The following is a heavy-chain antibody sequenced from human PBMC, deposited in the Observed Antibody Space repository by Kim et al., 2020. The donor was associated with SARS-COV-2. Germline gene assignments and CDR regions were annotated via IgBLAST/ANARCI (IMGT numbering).Heavy chain of an antibody. CDR2: IKSDVSST. CDR1: GFTFSSYW. J-gene: IGHJ5*02. Sequence: GGSLRLSCAASGFTFSSYWMHWVRQAPGKGLVWVSRIKSDVSSTSYADTVKGRFTVSRDNAKNTLFLQMNSLRVEDTAVYYCVRDVSTSDTSFDPWGQGTLVTVSS. V-gene: IGHV3-74*01. CDR3: VRDVSTSDTSFDP.